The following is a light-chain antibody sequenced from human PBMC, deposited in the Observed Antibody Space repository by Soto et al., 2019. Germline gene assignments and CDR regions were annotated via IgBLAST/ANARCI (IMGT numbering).Light chain of an antibody. CDR1: QSVSSK. Sequence: EIVMTQSPATLSVSPGERATLSCRASQSVSSKLAWYQQKPGQAPRLLMYGASTRATGIPARFSGSGSGTEFTLTISSMQSEDFAVYYCQQYNNWPLYTFGQGTKMEI. V-gene: IGKV3-15*01. CDR3: QQYNNWPLYT. J-gene: IGKJ2*01. CDR2: GAS.